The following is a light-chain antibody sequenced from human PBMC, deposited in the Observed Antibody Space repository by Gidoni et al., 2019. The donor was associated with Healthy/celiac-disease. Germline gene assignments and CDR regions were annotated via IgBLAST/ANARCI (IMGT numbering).Light chain of an antibody. CDR3: QQYDNLPLT. Sequence: DIQMTQSPSALSASVGDRVTITCQASQDISNYLNWYQQKPGKAPKLLIYDASNLETGVPSRFSGIGSWTDFTFTISILQPEDIATYYCQQYDNLPLTFGGGTKVEIK. J-gene: IGKJ4*01. V-gene: IGKV1-33*01. CDR2: DAS. CDR1: QDISNY.